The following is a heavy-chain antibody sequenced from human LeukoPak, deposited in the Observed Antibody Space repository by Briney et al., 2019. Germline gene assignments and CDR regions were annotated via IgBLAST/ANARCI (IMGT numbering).Heavy chain of an antibody. V-gene: IGHV4-4*02. D-gene: IGHD1-26*01. CDR1: GDSISSALW. Sequence: SETLSLTCAVSGDSISSALWWNWVRQPPGKGLDWIGEISRDGSTKYNPSLKNRVTISKDNSKNQFSLKLNSVTAADTAVFYCTTSSGWYSLNYWGQGVLITVSS. J-gene: IGHJ4*02. CDR3: TTSSGWYSLNY. CDR2: ISRDGST.